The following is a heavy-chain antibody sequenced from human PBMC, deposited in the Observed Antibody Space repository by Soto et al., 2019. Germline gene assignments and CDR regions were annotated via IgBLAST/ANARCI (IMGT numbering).Heavy chain of an antibody. J-gene: IGHJ4*02. CDR1: SVSISSGSYS. V-gene: IGHV4-30-2*05. CDR3: ARGPPSRF. Sequence: SLTISVTSAVASVSISSGSYSRRWIRQPPGKGLEWIGYIYHSGSTYYNPSLKSRVTISVDTSKNQFSLKLSSVTAADTAVYYCARGPPSRFWGQGTLVTVSS. CDR2: IYHSGST.